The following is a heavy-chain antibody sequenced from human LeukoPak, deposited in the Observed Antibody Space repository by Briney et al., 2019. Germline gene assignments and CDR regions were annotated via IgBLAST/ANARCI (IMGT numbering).Heavy chain of an antibody. V-gene: IGHV3-15*01. CDR1: GFTFSNAW. CDR3: TTDSSLVATIPDY. D-gene: IGHD5-12*01. J-gene: IGHJ4*02. Sequence: GGSLRLSCAASGFTFSNAWMSWVRQAPGKGLEWVGRIKSKTDGGTTDYAAPVKGRFTISRDDSKNTLYLQMNSLKTEDTAVYYCTTDSSLVATIPDYWGQGPLVTVSS. CDR2: IKSKTDGGTT.